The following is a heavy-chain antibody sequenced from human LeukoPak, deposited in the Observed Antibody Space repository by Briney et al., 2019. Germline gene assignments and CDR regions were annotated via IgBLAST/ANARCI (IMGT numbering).Heavy chain of an antibody. V-gene: IGHV3-48*04. Sequence: PGGSLRLSCAAYEFTFVRYAMNWVRQAPGKGLEWGSYISSSRFKIDYAEHVKGRLTISRDNSKNSLYLQMDSLRVEDKAVYYCVRDPSSGSSWYYYMDVWGKGNTVTVSS. CDR1: EFTFVRYA. J-gene: IGHJ6*03. D-gene: IGHD6-13*01. CDR2: ISSSRFKI. CDR3: VRDPSSGSSWYYYMDV.